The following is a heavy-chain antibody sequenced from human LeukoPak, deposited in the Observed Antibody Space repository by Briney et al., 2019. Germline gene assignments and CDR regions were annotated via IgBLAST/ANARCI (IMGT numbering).Heavy chain of an antibody. CDR1: GFTFSSAW. CDR3: TTEGYCSGGNCYSYDN. J-gene: IGHJ4*02. V-gene: IGHV3-15*01. D-gene: IGHD2-15*01. CDR2: FKSKTDGGTT. Sequence: PGGSLRLSCAASGFTFSSAWLSWVRQAPGKGLEWVGRFKSKTDGGTTDYAAPVKGRFTISRDDSKNKLYLQMNSLKTEDTAVYYCTTEGYCSGGNCYSYDNWGQGTLVTVSS.